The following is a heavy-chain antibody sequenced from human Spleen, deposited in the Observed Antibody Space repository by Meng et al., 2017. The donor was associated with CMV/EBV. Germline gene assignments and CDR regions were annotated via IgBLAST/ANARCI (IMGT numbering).Heavy chain of an antibody. D-gene: IGHD3-16*01. Sequence: SCCSVRGDYLWTLVPPPPGKGLGWIWEIYPRGGRNYHPSLKSRVTISIDKSKNQFSLRLSSVAAADTAVYYCATRASGGYLGGFGGSWGQGTLVTVSS. V-gene: IGHV4-4*02. J-gene: IGHJ5*02. CDR3: ATRASGGYLGGFGGS. CDR1: CCSVRGDYL. CDR2: IYPRGGR.